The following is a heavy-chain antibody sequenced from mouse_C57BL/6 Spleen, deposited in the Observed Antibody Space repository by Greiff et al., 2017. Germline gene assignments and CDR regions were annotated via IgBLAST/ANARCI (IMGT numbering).Heavy chain of an antibody. CDR3: AKHQGDGYYSYAMDY. J-gene: IGHJ4*01. CDR1: GFSLTSYG. CDR2: IWGGGST. V-gene: IGHV2-9*01. Sequence: QVQLQQSGPGLVAPSQSLSITCPVSGFSLTSYGVAWVRQPPGKGLEWLGLIWGGGSTNYNSALMSRLSISKDNSKSQVFLKMNSLQTDDTAMYYCAKHQGDGYYSYAMDYWGQGTSVTVSS. D-gene: IGHD2-3*01.